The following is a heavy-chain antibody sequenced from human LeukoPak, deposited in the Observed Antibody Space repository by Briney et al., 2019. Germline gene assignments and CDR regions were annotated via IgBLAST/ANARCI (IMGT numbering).Heavy chain of an antibody. CDR2: IYYSGST. CDR1: GGSISSSSYY. J-gene: IGHJ3*02. Sequence: SETLSLTCTVSGGSISSSSYYWGWIRQPPGKGLEWIGSIYYSGSTYYNPSLKSRVTISVDTSKNQFSLKLGSVTAADTAVYYCARPSGSFLDAFDIWGQGTMVTVSS. CDR3: ARPSGSFLDAFDI. V-gene: IGHV4-39*07. D-gene: IGHD1-26*01.